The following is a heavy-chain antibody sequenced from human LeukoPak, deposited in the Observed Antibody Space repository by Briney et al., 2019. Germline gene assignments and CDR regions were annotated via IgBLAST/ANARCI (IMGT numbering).Heavy chain of an antibody. CDR2: ISAYNGNT. J-gene: IGHJ4*02. V-gene: IGHV1-18*01. CDR3: ARDTGGSPYGDFHY. Sequence: ASVKVSCKAFGYTFSSYGVSWVRQAPGQELEWMGWISAYNGNTNYAQKFQGRVTLTTDTSTSTAYMEVGSLRSDDTAVYYCARDTGGSPYGDFHYWGQGTLVTVSS. D-gene: IGHD4/OR15-4a*01. CDR1: GYTFSSYG.